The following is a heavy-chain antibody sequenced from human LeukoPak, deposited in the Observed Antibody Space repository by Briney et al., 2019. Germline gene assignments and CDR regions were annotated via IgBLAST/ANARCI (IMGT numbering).Heavy chain of an antibody. V-gene: IGHV1-69*01. CDR1: GGSFRNSA. CDR3: AILGDGRIGVGLLGSFDY. J-gene: IGHJ4*02. D-gene: IGHD3-3*01. CDR2: IIPVFGTP. Sequence: ASVTVSCKASGGSFRNSAFVWVRQAPGQGLDWMGGIIPVFGTPNYADNFQDRVTISADESTNTAYLDLSSLRSEDTAVYFCAILGDGRIGVGLLGSFDYWGQGTLVIVSP.